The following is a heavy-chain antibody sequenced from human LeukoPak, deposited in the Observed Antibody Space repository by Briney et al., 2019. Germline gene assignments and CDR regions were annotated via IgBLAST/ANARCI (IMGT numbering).Heavy chain of an antibody. J-gene: IGHJ4*02. D-gene: IGHD2-15*01. CDR1: GYTFIDYS. Sequence: GASVKVSCKASGYTFIDYSIHWVRQAPGQGLEWMGEINPNNGDTNFAPEFQGRVTMTRDTSITTAFMELSSLRYADTAIYYCATNCSGAACFDYWGQGTLVTVSS. CDR3: ATNCSGAACFDY. V-gene: IGHV1-2*02. CDR2: INPNNGDT.